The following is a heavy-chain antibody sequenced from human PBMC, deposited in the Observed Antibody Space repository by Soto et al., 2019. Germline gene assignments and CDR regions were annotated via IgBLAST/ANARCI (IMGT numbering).Heavy chain of an antibody. CDR3: AHLYYYDSSCYYGPIDY. Sequence: QITLKESGPTLVKPTQTLTLTCTFSGFSLSTSGVGVGWIRQPPGKALEWLALIYWDDDKRDSPSLKSSLTINKDNSKNQVVLTTTNMDPVDTDTYSCAHLYYYDSSCYYGPIDYWGQGTLVTFSS. CDR2: IYWDDDK. D-gene: IGHD3-22*01. V-gene: IGHV2-5*02. J-gene: IGHJ4*02. CDR1: GFSLSTSGVG.